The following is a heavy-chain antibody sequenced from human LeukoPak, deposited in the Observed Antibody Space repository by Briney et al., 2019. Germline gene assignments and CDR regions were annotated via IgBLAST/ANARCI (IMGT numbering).Heavy chain of an antibody. J-gene: IGHJ6*02. D-gene: IGHD6-25*01. Sequence: ASVTVSFKASGYTFTSYDINWVRQAPGQGLEWMGWMNPNSGNTGYAQKFQGRVTMTRNTSISTAYMELSSLRSDDTAVYYCARDSSRYGMGVWGQGTTVIVSS. V-gene: IGHV1-8*01. CDR3: ARDSSRYGMGV. CDR2: MNPNSGNT. CDR1: GYTFTSYD.